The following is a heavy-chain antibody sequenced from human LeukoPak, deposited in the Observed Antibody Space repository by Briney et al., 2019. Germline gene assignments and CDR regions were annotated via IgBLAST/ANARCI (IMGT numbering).Heavy chain of an antibody. CDR2: ITANGDAT. Sequence: GGSPRLSCVGSGFIFRSYAVTWVRQAPGKGLQWVSSITANGDATYYADSVKGRFTISRDNSKDTLYLQMSSLRAEDTAVYYCATFGVIVRNDYFDYWGQGVLVAVSS. D-gene: IGHD3-3*01. CDR3: ATFGVIVRNDYFDY. J-gene: IGHJ4*02. CDR1: GFIFRSYA. V-gene: IGHV3-23*01.